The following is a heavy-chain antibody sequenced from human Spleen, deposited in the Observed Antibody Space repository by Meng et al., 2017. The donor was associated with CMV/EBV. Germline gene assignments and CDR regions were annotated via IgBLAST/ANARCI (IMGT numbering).Heavy chain of an antibody. J-gene: IGHJ5*02. D-gene: IGHD6-19*01. CDR1: GYTFTGYY. Sequence: ASVKVSCKASGYTFTGYYMHWVRQAPGQGLEWMGWINPNSGGTNYAQKFQVRVTMTRDTSISTAYMELSRLRPDYTAVYYCARDTVAGRGPNWFDPWGQGTLVTVSS. CDR2: INPNSGGT. CDR3: ARDTVAGRGPNWFDP. V-gene: IGHV1-2*02.